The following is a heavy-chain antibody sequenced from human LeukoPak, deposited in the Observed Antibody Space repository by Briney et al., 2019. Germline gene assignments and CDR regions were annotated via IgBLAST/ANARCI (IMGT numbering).Heavy chain of an antibody. Sequence: GGSLRLSCAASGFTFDDYGMSWVRQAPGKGLEWVSSISSSSSYIYYADSVKGRFTISRDNAKNSLYLQMNSLRAEDTAVYYCARAGYCSSTSCYLDAFDIWGQGTMVTVSS. J-gene: IGHJ3*02. CDR2: ISSSSSYI. CDR3: ARAGYCSSTSCYLDAFDI. V-gene: IGHV3-21*01. D-gene: IGHD2-2*01. CDR1: GFTFDDYG.